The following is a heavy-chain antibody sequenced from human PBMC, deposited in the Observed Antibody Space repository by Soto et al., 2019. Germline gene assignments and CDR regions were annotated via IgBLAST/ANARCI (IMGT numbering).Heavy chain of an antibody. Sequence: QITLKEAGPTLVKPTQTLTLTCSFSGFSLITSGVGVGWIRQPPGKALEWLALIYWDDDKGYSTSLKSRLTITKDTSKSQVVLTMPNMDPADTATYYCAHTMAPRIFDYWGQGTLVTVSS. V-gene: IGHV2-5*02. CDR2: IYWDDDK. CDR1: GFSLITSGVG. CDR3: AHTMAPRIFDY. J-gene: IGHJ4*02.